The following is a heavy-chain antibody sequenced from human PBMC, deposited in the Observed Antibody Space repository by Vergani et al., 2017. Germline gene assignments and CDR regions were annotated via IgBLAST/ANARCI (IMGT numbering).Heavy chain of an antibody. Sequence: EVQLVESGGGLVQPGGSLRLSCAASGFTFSSYEMNWVRQAPGKGLEWVSYISSSGSTIYYADSVKGRFTISRDNAKNSLYLQMNSLRAEDTAVYYCAXDRSVGSGSDLPGMDFQHWGQGTLVTVSS. J-gene: IGHJ1*01. D-gene: IGHD3-10*01. V-gene: IGHV3-48*03. CDR3: AXDRSVGSGSDLPGMDFQH. CDR1: GFTFSSYE. CDR2: ISSSGSTI.